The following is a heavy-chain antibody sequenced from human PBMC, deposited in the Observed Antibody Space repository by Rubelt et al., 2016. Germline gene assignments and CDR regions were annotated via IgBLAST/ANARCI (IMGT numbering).Heavy chain of an antibody. CDR2: INHSGST. CDR1: GGSISSSSYY. Sequence: QLQLQESGPGLVKPSETLSLTCTVSGGSISSSSYYWGWIRQPPGKGLEWIGEINHSGSTNYNPSLKGRVTILVDASKNQCSLKLRSVTAADTAVYYCARGQYIEYWGQGTLVTVSS. J-gene: IGHJ4*02. CDR3: ARGQYIEY. V-gene: IGHV4-39*07. D-gene: IGHD6-6*01.